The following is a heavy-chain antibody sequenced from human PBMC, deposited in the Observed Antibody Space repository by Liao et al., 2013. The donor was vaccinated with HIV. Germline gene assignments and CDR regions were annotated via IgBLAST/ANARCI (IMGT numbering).Heavy chain of an antibody. D-gene: IGHD5-12*01. CDR2: INHNGNT. CDR1: GGSFSGYY. Sequence: QVQLKQWGAGLLKPSETLSLTCAVYGGSFSGYYWSWIRQPPGKGLEWIGEINHNGNTYSNPSLGSRVALSVDVSRNQFSLRLSSVTAADTAVYYCARGRTVATTPLAYWGQGTLVTVSS. CDR3: ARGRTVATTPLAY. J-gene: IGHJ4*02. V-gene: IGHV4-34*01.